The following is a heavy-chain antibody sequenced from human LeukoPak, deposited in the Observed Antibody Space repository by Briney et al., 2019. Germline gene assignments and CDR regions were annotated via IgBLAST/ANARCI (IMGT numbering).Heavy chain of an antibody. Sequence: SETLSLTCAVSGGSISSSNWWSWVRQPPRKGLDWIGEIYHSGSTNYNPSLKSRVTISVDKSKNQFSLKLSSVTAADTAVYYCARDPASYENYDGDYWGQGTLVTVSS. CDR3: ARDPASYENYDGDY. CDR1: GGSISSSNW. J-gene: IGHJ4*02. V-gene: IGHV4-4*02. CDR2: IYHSGST. D-gene: IGHD3-22*01.